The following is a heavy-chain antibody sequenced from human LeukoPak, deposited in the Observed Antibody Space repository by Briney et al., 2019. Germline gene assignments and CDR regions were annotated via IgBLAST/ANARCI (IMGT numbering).Heavy chain of an antibody. J-gene: IGHJ4*02. V-gene: IGHV1-69*04. CDR2: IIPILGIA. D-gene: IGHD3-22*01. Sequence: GASVKVSCKASGGTFSSYAISWVRQAPGQGLAWMGRIIPILGIANYAQKFQGRVTITADKSTSTAYMELSSLRSEDTAVYYCAGADNYDSSGSHFDYWGQGTLVTVSS. CDR3: AGADNYDSSGSHFDY. CDR1: GGTFSSYA.